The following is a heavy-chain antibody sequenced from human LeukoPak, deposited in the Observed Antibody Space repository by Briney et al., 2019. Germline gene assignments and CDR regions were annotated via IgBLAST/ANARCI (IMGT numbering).Heavy chain of an antibody. J-gene: IGHJ4*02. CDR1: GGSISSYY. CDR2: IYYSGST. D-gene: IGHD4-23*01. CDR3: ARVGYGGVIDY. Sequence: SETLSLTCTVSGGSISSYYWSWIRQPPGKGLEWIGYIYYSGSTNYNPSLKSRVTISVDTSKNQFSLKLSSVTAADTAVYYCARVGYGGVIDYWGQGTLVTVSS. V-gene: IGHV4-59*01.